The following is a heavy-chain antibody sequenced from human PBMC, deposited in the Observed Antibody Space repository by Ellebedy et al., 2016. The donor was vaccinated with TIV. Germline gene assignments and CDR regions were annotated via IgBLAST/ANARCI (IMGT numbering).Heavy chain of an antibody. CDR2: INPSAGST. V-gene: IGHV1-46*01. CDR3: ARGLGHTETLTKTGFGDY. CDR1: GYTFTSYH. J-gene: IGHJ4*02. Sequence: AASVKVSCKASGYTFTSYHMHWVRQAPGQGLEWMGIINPSAGSTAYAQNFQGRVTMTRDTSTSTVYMELSSLRSEDTAMYFCARGLGHTETLTKTGFGDYWGQGTLVTVSS. D-gene: IGHD3-16*01.